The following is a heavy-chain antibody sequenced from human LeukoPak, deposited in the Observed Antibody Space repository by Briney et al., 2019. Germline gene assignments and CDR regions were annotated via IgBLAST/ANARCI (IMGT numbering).Heavy chain of an antibody. CDR2: IYPGDSDT. Sequence: GESLQISCKGSGYIFTSYWMGWVRQLPGKGLEWMGIIYPGDSDTRYSPSFQGQVTISADKSISTAYLQWSSLKASDTAMYYCARRYCSGGSCYPDYWGQGTLVTVSS. CDR1: GYIFTSYW. D-gene: IGHD2-15*01. J-gene: IGHJ4*02. V-gene: IGHV5-51*01. CDR3: ARRYCSGGSCYPDY.